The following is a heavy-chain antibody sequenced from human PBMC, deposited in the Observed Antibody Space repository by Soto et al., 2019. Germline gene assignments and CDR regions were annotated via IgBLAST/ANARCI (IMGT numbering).Heavy chain of an antibody. CDR2: IYYSGST. J-gene: IGHJ4*02. CDR3: ARAGPTMIVS. V-gene: IGHV4-30-4*01. CDR1: GGSISGYY. Sequence: PSETLSLTCTLSGGSISGYYWSWIRQPPGKGLEWIGYIYYSGSTYYNPSLKSRVTISVDTSKNQFSLKLSSVTAADTAVYYCARAGPTMIVSWGQGTLVTVSS. D-gene: IGHD3-22*01.